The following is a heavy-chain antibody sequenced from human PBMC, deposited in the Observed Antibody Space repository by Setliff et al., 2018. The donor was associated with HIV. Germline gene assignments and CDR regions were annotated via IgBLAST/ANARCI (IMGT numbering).Heavy chain of an antibody. CDR2: INTETGNP. J-gene: IGHJ4*02. CDR3: ARVGSYWSTFDY. Sequence: ASVKVSCKASGYTLTTFGISWVRQAPGQGLEWMGWINTETGNPMYAQGFTGRFVFSLDTSVSTAYFQISSLKTEDTAMYYCARVGSYWSTFDYWGQGALVTVSS. V-gene: IGHV7-4-1*02. CDR1: GYTLTTFG. D-gene: IGHD1-26*01.